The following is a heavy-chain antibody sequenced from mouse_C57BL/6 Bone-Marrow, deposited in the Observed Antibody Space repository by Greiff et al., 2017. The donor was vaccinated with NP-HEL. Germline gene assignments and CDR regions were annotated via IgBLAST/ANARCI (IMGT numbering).Heavy chain of an antibody. V-gene: IGHV1-52*01. CDR2: IDPSDSET. Sequence: QVQLKQPGAELVRPGSSVKLSCKASGYTFTSYWMRWVKQRPIQGLEWIGNIDPSDSETHYNQKFKDKATLTVDKSSSTAYMQLSSLTSEDSAVYYCARRDDYDGAWFAYWGQGTLVTVSA. J-gene: IGHJ3*01. CDR1: GYTFTSYW. CDR3: ARRDDYDGAWFAY. D-gene: IGHD2-4*01.